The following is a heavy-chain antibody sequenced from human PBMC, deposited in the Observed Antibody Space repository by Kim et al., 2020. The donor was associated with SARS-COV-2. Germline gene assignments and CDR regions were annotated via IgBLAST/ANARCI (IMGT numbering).Heavy chain of an antibody. Sequence: SQTLSLTCAISGDSVSSNSAAWNWIRQSPSRGLEWLGRTYYRSKWYNDYAVSVKSRITINPDTSKNQFSLQLNSVTPEDTAVYYCARDSFLVAGTSRRYGMDVWGQGTTVTVSS. CDR2: TYYRSKWYN. D-gene: IGHD6-19*01. CDR3: ARDSFLVAGTSRRYGMDV. J-gene: IGHJ6*02. V-gene: IGHV6-1*01. CDR1: GDSVSSNSAA.